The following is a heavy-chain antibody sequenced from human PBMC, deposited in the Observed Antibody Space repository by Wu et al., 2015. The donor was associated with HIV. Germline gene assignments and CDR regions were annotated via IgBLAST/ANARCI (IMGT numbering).Heavy chain of an antibody. J-gene: IGHJ6*03. Sequence: QVQLVQSGAEVKEPGSSVKVSCKASGGTFSSDAVSWVRQAPGQGLEWMGKIIPVFGTTKYAQKFQGRVTITADESTRTAFMELSSLRSADTAVYYCARSHTSSSFYFYYMDVWGGGTTVTVSS. V-gene: IGHV1-69*13. CDR2: IIPVFGTT. D-gene: IGHD6-6*01. CDR3: ARSHTSSSFYFYYMDV. CDR1: GGTFSSDA.